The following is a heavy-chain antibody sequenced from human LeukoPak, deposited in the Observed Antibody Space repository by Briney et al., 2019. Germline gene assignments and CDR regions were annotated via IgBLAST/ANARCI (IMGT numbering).Heavy chain of an antibody. J-gene: IGHJ4*02. CDR3: ARGNYSSGWSLSDY. CDR1: GFTVSSNY. D-gene: IGHD6-19*01. CDR2: IYSGGST. V-gene: IGHV3-53*01. Sequence: QSGGSLRLSCAASGFTVSSNYMSWVRQAPGKGLEWVSVIYSGGSTYYADSVKGRFTISRDNSKNTLYLQMNSLRAEDTAVYYCARGNYSSGWSLSDYWGQGTLVTVSS.